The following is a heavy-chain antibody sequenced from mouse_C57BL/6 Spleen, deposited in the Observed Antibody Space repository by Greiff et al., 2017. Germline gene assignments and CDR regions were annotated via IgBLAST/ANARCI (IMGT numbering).Heavy chain of an antibody. Sequence: QVTLKESGAELARPGASVKLSCKASGYTFTSYGISWVKQRTGQGLEWIGEIYPRSGNTYYNEKFKGKATLTADKSSSTAYMELRSLTSEDSAVYFCARSGYDYVFAYWGQGTLVTVSA. CDR1: GYTFTSYG. D-gene: IGHD2-4*01. CDR3: ARSGYDYVFAY. V-gene: IGHV1-81*01. J-gene: IGHJ3*01. CDR2: IYPRSGNT.